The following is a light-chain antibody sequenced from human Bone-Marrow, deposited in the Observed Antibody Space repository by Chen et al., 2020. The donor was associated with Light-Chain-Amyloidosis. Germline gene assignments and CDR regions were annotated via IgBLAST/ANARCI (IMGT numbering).Light chain of an antibody. CDR3: QVWDRSSDRPV. CDR1: NIGSTS. Sequence: SYVLTQPSSVSVAPGQTATIACVGNNIGSTSVHWYQQTPGQAPLLVVYDDRDRPSGIPERLSGSNSGNTATLTISRVEAGDEADYYCQVWDRSSDRPVFGGGTKLTVL. CDR2: DDR. J-gene: IGLJ3*02. V-gene: IGLV3-21*02.